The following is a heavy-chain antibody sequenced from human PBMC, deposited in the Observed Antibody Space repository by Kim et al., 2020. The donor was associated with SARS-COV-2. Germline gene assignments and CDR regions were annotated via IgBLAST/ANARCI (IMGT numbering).Heavy chain of an antibody. CDR2: IYYSGST. D-gene: IGHD3-3*01. Sequence: GWIRQHPGKGLECFGYIYYSGSTYYNPSLKSRVTISVDTSKNQFSLKLSSVTAADTAVYYCARALTIFGVVISAFDYWGQGTLVTVSS. CDR3: ARALTIFGVVISAFDY. J-gene: IGHJ4*02. V-gene: IGHV4-31*02.